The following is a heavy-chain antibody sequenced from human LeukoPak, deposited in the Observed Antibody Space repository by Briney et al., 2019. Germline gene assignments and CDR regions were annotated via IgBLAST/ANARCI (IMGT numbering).Heavy chain of an antibody. Sequence: PGGSLRLSCAVSGFTVTNDYMNWVRQAPGKGLEWVSIIYSGGSTYYADSAKGRFTISRDSSNNTLFLQMTNLRAEDSGLYYCATDVRSSPLGFWGHGTLVTVSS. CDR3: ATDVRSSPLGF. D-gene: IGHD6-19*01. CDR1: GFTVTNDY. J-gene: IGHJ4*01. CDR2: IYSGGST. V-gene: IGHV3-66*01.